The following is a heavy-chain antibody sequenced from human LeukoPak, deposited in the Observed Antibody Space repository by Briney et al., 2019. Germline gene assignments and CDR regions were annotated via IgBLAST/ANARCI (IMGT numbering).Heavy chain of an antibody. CDR2: ISWDGNST. Sequence: PGGSLRLSCAASGFTFEDYAIHWVRQAPGKGLEWVSLISWDGNSTYYAASVKGRFTISRDNAKNSLYLQMNSLRAEDTAVYYCARDHSDEAGYYYDSSGYCWGQGTLVTVSS. V-gene: IGHV3-43D*03. CDR3: ARDHSDEAGYYYDSSGYC. CDR1: GFTFEDYA. D-gene: IGHD3-22*01. J-gene: IGHJ4*02.